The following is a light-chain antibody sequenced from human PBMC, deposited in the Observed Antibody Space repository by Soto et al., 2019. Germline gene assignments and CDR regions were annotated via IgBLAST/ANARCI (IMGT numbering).Light chain of an antibody. CDR3: KSYDSSLSAL. J-gene: IGLJ3*02. V-gene: IGLV1-40*01. Sequence: QSVLTQPPSVSGAPGQRVTISCTESSSNIGAGYDVHWYQQLPGTAPKLLIYGNSNRPSGVPDRFSGSKSGTSASLAITGLQAEDEADYYCKSYDSSLSALFGGGTQLTVL. CDR2: GNS. CDR1: SSNIGAGYD.